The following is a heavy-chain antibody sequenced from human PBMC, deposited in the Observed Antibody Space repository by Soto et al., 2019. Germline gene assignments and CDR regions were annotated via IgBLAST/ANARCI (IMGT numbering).Heavy chain of an antibody. D-gene: IGHD2-15*01. CDR1: GCIVIDTY. CDR3: AREPRYCRGGSCSITGDAYDI. CDR2: ISNRGDT. J-gene: IGHJ3*02. Sequence: GGSLRLSCTASGCIVIDTYVNWVRQAPGKGLEWVSVISNRGDTHYADSVRGRFSLSRDISDNTLHLQMNNLRVEDTAVYYCAREPRYCRGGSCSITGDAYDIWGQGTMVTV. V-gene: IGHV3-66*01.